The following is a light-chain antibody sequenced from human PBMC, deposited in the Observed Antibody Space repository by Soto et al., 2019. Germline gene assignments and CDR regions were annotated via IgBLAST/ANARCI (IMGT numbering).Light chain of an antibody. CDR3: QQYNNWRGT. CDR1: QSVSSN. J-gene: IGKJ1*01. V-gene: IGKV3-15*01. CDR2: GAS. Sequence: EIVMMQSPATLSVNPGERATLSCRASQSVSSNLAWYQQKPGQAPRLLIYGASTRATGIPARFSGSGSGTEFTLTISSLQSEDFAVYYCQQYNNWRGTFGQGTKVDIK.